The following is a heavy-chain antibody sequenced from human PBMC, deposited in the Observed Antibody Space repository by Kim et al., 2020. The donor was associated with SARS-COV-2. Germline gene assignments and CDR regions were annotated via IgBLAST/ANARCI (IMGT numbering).Heavy chain of an antibody. V-gene: IGHV3-11*04. CDR3: ARDKSLKD. Sequence: YYTDSVKGRFTISRDNARNSVYLQMNSLRVEDTAVYYCARDKSLKDWGQGTLVTVSS. J-gene: IGHJ4*02.